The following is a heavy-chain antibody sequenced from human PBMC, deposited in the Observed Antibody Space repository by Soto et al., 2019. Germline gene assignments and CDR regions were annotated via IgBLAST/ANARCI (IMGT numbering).Heavy chain of an antibody. CDR2: ISGSGGST. J-gene: IGHJ4*02. Sequence: PVGSLRLSCAASGGTCSGYAVSWVRQAPGKGLEWVSAISGSGGSTYYADSVKGRFTISRDNSKNTLYLQMNSLRAEDTAVYYCAKLMVRQQDFDYWGQGTLVTVSS. CDR3: AKLMVRQQDFDY. CDR1: GGTCSGYA. D-gene: IGHD3-10*01. V-gene: IGHV3-23*01.